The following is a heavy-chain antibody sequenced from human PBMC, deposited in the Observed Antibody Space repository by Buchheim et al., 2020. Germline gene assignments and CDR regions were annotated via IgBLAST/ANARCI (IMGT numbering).Heavy chain of an antibody. CDR2: IYTSGST. Sequence: QVQLPESGPGLVKPSQTLSLTCTVSGGSISSGSYYWSWIRQPAGKGLEWIGRIYTSGSTNYNPSLKSRVTISVDTSKNQFSLKLSSVTAADTAVYYCARGYDSSLNWFDPWGQGTL. J-gene: IGHJ5*02. CDR1: GGSISSGSYY. D-gene: IGHD3-22*01. CDR3: ARGYDSSLNWFDP. V-gene: IGHV4-61*02.